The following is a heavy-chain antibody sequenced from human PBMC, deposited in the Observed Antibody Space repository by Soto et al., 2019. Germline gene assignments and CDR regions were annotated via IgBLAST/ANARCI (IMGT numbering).Heavy chain of an antibody. CDR1: GGSVSSGSYY. CDR2: IYYSGST. CDR3: ARDYCSGTTCYEFDY. D-gene: IGHD2-2*01. V-gene: IGHV4-61*01. Sequence: SETLSLTCTVSGGSVSSGSYYWSWIRQPPGKGLEWIGYIYYSGSTNYNPSLKSRVTISVDTSKNQFSLKASDTAMYYCARDYCSGTTCYEFDYWGQGTQVTVSS. J-gene: IGHJ4*02.